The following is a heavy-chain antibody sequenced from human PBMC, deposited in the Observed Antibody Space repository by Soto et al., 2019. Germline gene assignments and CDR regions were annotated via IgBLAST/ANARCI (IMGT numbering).Heavy chain of an antibody. J-gene: IGHJ5*02. Sequence: SETLSLTCTVSGGSISSYYWSWIRQPPGKGLEWIGYIYYSGSTNYNPSLKSRVTISVDTSKNQFSLKPSSVTAADTAVYYCARVWGWYGNWFDPWGQGTLVTVSS. CDR1: GGSISSYY. CDR3: ARVWGWYGNWFDP. V-gene: IGHV4-59*01. D-gene: IGHD6-19*01. CDR2: IYYSGST.